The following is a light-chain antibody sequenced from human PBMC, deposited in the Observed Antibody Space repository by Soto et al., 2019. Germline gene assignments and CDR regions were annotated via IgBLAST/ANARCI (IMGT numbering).Light chain of an antibody. CDR3: CSYAVSITYV. J-gene: IGLJ1*01. Sequence: QSALTQPASVSGSPGQSITISCTGTSSDVGSYNLVSWYQQHPGKAPKLMIYEGSKRPSGVSNRFSGSKSGNTASLTISGLQAEDEADYYCCSYAVSITYVFGTGTKLTVL. CDR2: EGS. V-gene: IGLV2-23*01. CDR1: SSDVGSYNL.